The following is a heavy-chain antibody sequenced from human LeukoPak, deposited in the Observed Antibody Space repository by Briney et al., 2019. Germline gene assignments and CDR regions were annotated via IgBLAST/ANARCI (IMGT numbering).Heavy chain of an antibody. CDR3: VKVGGSGYYPDI. Sequence: GGSLRLSCAASGFTVGSHYMSWVRQAPEKGLEWVSAISASGGSTYHADSVKGRFTMSRDNSKNTVNLQMNSLRGEDTAAYYCVKVGGSGYYPDIWGQGTMVTVSS. CDR2: ISASGGST. CDR1: GFTVGSHY. D-gene: IGHD3-22*01. J-gene: IGHJ3*02. V-gene: IGHV3-23*01.